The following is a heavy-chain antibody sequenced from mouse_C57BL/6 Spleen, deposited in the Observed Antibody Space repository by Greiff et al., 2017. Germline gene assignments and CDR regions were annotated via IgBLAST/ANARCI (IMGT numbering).Heavy chain of an antibody. CDR3: ARITTVNFDY. V-gene: IGHV1-82*01. Sequence: VQVVESGPELVKPGASVKISCKASGYAFSSSWMNWVKQRPGKGLEWIGRIYPGDGDTNYNGKFKGKATLTADKSSSTAYMQLSSLTSEDSAVYFCARITTVNFDYWGQGTTLTVSS. J-gene: IGHJ2*01. CDR2: IYPGDGDT. D-gene: IGHD1-1*01. CDR1: GYAFSSSW.